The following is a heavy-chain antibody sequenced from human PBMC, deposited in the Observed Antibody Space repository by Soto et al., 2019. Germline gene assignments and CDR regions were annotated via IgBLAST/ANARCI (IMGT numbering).Heavy chain of an antibody. CDR3: ARPKGYCSGGSCYYYYYGMDV. CDR1: GYSFTSYW. D-gene: IGHD2-15*01. Sequence: GESLKISCKGSGYSFTSYWIGWVRQMPGKGLEWMGIIYPGDSDTRYSPSFQGQVTISADKSISTAYLQWSSLKASDTAMYYCARPKGYCSGGSCYYYYYGMDVWGQWTTVTVSS. CDR2: IYPGDSDT. V-gene: IGHV5-51*01. J-gene: IGHJ6*02.